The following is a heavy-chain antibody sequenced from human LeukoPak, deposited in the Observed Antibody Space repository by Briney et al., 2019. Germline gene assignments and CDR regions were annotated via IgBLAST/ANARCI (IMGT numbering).Heavy chain of an antibody. Sequence: GGSLRLSCAASGFTFSSYEMNWVRQAPGKGLEWVSYISSSGSTIYYADSVKGRFTISRDNAKNSLYLQMNSLRAADTAVYYCARSGARASIGRGKRPFDYWGQGTLVTVSS. D-gene: IGHD3-10*01. CDR1: GFTFSSYE. CDR2: ISSSGSTI. CDR3: ARSGARASIGRGKRPFDY. V-gene: IGHV3-48*03. J-gene: IGHJ4*02.